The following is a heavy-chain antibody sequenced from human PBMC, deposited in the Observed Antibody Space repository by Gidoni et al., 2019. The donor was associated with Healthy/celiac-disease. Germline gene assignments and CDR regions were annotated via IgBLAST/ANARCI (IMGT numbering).Heavy chain of an antibody. J-gene: IGHJ4*02. D-gene: IGHD2-21*02. CDR3: ARRLWGCGGDCYGY. CDR2: INHSGST. Sequence: QVQLQQWGAGLLKPSETLSLTCAVYGGSFSGYYWSWIRQPPGKGLEWIGEINHSGSTNYNPSLKSRVTISVDTSKNQFSLKLSSVTAADTAVYYCARRLWGCGGDCYGYWGQGTLVTVSS. CDR1: GGSFSGYY. V-gene: IGHV4-34*01.